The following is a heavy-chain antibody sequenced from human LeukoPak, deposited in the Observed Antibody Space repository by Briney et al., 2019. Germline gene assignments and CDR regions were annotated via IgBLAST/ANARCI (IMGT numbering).Heavy chain of an antibody. J-gene: IGHJ4*02. V-gene: IGHV3-23*01. CDR2: ITDSGGST. CDR1: GFTFSSYA. CDR3: AKGSSGSRPYYFDY. Sequence: GGSLRLSCAASGFTFSSYAMSWVRQAPGEGLEWVSAITDSGGSTYYSDSVKGRFTISRDNPKNTLYLQMNTLRAEDMAIYYCAKGSSGSRPYYFDYWGQGTLVTVSS. D-gene: IGHD3-22*01.